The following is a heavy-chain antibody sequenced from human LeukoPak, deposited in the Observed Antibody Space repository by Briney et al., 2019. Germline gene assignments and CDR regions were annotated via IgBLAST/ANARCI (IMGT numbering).Heavy chain of an antibody. CDR3: AKDKNYYDSSGYYYGGAFDI. D-gene: IGHD3-22*01. CDR2: ISSSSSYI. Sequence: GGSLRLSCAASGFTFSSYSMNWVRQAPGKGLEWVSSISSSSSYIYYADSVKGRFTISRDNAKNSLYLQMNSLRAEDTAVYYCAKDKNYYDSSGYYYGGAFDIWGQGTMVTVSS. V-gene: IGHV3-21*01. J-gene: IGHJ3*02. CDR1: GFTFSSYS.